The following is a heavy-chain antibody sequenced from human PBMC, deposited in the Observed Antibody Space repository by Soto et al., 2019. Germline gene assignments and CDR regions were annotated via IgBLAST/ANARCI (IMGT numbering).Heavy chain of an antibody. CDR1: GFTFSSYG. Sequence: GGSLRLSCAASGFTFSSYGMHWVRQAPGKGLEWVAVTSYDGSNKYYADSVKGRFTISRDNSKNTVYLQMNSLRAEDTAVYYCAKGSASSGWPPSSRTSYYYYGMDVWGQGTTVTVSS. J-gene: IGHJ6*02. D-gene: IGHD6-19*01. CDR3: AKGSASSGWPPSSRTSYYYYGMDV. V-gene: IGHV3-30*18. CDR2: TSYDGSNK.